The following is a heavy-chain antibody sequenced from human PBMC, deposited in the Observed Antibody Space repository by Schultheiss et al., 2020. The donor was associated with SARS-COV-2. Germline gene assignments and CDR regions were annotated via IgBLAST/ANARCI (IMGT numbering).Heavy chain of an antibody. CDR2: IYSGSST. CDR1: GFTVSQYY. V-gene: IGHV3-53*05. D-gene: IGHD3-22*01. Sequence: GGSLRLSCAASGFTVSQYYMNWVRQAPGKGLEWISVIYSGSSTYYADSVKGRFTISRDNAKNSLYLQMNSLRAEDTAVYYCARELSGGPKLYYDTKAAFDIWGQGTMVTVSS. J-gene: IGHJ3*02. CDR3: ARELSGGPKLYYDTKAAFDI.